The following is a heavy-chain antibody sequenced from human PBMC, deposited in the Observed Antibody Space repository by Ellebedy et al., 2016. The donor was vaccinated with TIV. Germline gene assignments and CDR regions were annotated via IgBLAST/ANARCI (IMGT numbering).Heavy chain of an antibody. V-gene: IGHV4-34*01. CDR3: ARGEVTPIIVAV. J-gene: IGHJ4*02. CDR2: TNHGGRT. Sequence: MPSETLSLTCAVYGGSFSGYYWSWIRQTPGKGLEWIGETNHGGRTNYNPYLKSRVTISVDTSKNQFSLRLFSVTAADTAVYYCARGEVTPIIVAVWGQGTLVTVSS. D-gene: IGHD3-22*01. CDR1: GGSFSGYY.